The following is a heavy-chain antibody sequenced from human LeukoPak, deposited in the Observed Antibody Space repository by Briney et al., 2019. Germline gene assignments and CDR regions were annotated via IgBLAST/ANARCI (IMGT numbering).Heavy chain of an antibody. CDR2: ITGSSYYI. CDR1: GFTFSSYS. J-gene: IGHJ4*02. CDR3: AKLGVVVTAAHDY. Sequence: PGGSLRLSCAASGFTFSSYSMNWVRQAPGKGLEWISSITGSSYYIYYADSVRGRFTISRDNSKNTLYLQMNSLRAEDTAVYYCAKLGVVVTAAHDYWGQGTLVTVSS. V-gene: IGHV3-21*01. D-gene: IGHD2-21*02.